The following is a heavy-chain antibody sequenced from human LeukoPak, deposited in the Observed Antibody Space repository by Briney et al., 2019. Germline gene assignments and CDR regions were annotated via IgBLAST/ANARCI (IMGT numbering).Heavy chain of an antibody. CDR1: GFTFSSYA. CDR2: ISSNGGST. V-gene: IGHV3-64*04. D-gene: IGHD6-13*01. J-gene: IGHJ6*02. CDR3: AKDSSSSNYYYGLDV. Sequence: GGALRLSCSVSGFTFSSYAMHWVRQAPGKGLEYVSAISSNGGSTYYADSVKGRFTISRDNSKSTLYLQMNSLRGDDTGMYFCAKDSSSSNYYYGLDVWGQGTSVTVSS.